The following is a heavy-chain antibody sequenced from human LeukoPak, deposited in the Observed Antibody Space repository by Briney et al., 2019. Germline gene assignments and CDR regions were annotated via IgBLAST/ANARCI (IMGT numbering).Heavy chain of an antibody. D-gene: IGHD1-14*01. CDR2: ITGGGDTT. V-gene: IGHV3-23*01. J-gene: IGHJ4*02. CDR1: GFAFSSYV. CDR3: AKGQPLETTLDS. Sequence: GGSLRLSCEASGFAFSSYVMSWVRQAPGKGLEWVSTITGGGDTTYYADSVKGRFTISRDNSRNALYLQMNSLRAEDTAVYYCAKGQPLETTLDSWGQGTLVTVSS.